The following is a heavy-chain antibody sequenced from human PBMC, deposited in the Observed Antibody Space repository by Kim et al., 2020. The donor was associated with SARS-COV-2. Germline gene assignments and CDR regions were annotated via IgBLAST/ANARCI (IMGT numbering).Heavy chain of an antibody. V-gene: IGHV1-8*01. J-gene: IGHJ4*02. CDR1: GYTFTSYA. CDR2: MNPNIGNA. D-gene: IGHD1-1*01. Sequence: ASVKVSCKASGYTFTSYALNWVRQATGQGLEWMGWMNPNIGNAGYAQKFQGRVTMTMDLSISTAYMELSSLKSEDTAVYYCSRGVRTKSNYDSWGQGTLV. CDR3: SRGVRTKSNYDS.